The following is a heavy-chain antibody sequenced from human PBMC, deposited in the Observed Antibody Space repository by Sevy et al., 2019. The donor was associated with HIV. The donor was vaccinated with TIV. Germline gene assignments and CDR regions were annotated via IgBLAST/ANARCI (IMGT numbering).Heavy chain of an antibody. J-gene: IGHJ6*02. Sequence: GGSLRLSCAVSGFTFSTYSMTWVRQAPGKGLEWVSSISSSSNYIYYPDSMKGRFTISRDNAKNSLYLQMNSLRAEDTAVYYCARDLPSAVINPFYYYGLDVWGQGTTVTVSS. CDR1: GFTFSTYS. D-gene: IGHD3-22*01. CDR2: ISSSSNYI. V-gene: IGHV3-21*01. CDR3: ARDLPSAVINPFYYYGLDV.